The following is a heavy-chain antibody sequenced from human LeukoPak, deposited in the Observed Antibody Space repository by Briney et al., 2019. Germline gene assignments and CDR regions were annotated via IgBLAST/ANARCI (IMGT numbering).Heavy chain of an antibody. J-gene: IGHJ3*02. D-gene: IGHD2/OR15-2a*01. V-gene: IGHV3-21*01. Sequence: GGSLRLPCAASRFTFPSYSMNWVRQAPGKGLEWVSSITSSSSYISYADSVKGRFTISRDNAKKSLHLQMNSLRAEDTAVYYCASSTLSGIGVFDIWGQGTMATVSS. CDR3: ASSTLSGIGVFDI. CDR1: RFTFPSYS. CDR2: ITSSSSYI.